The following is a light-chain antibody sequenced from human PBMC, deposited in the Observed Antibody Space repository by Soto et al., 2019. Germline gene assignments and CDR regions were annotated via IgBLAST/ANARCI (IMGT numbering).Light chain of an antibody. V-gene: IGKV1-13*02. J-gene: IGKJ4*01. CDR1: QGISST. Sequence: AIQLTLSPSSLSASVGDRVTIACRASQGISSTLAWYQQKPGKAPKLLIYDASSLESGVPSRFSGSGSGTDFTLTINSLQPEDFATYYCQQFNSYPFTFGGGTKVEIK. CDR3: QQFNSYPFT. CDR2: DAS.